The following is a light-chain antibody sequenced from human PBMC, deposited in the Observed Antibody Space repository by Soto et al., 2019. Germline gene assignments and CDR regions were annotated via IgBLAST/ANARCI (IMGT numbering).Light chain of an antibody. CDR2: LGS. CDR3: MQALQTPLT. CDR1: QSLLHSNGYSY. Sequence: DIEMTQSPLSLPVTPGEPASISCRSSQSLLHSNGYSYLDWYLQKPGQSPQLLIYLGSNRASGVPDRFTGSGSGTDFTLRISRVEAEDVGIYYCMQALQTPLTFGGGTNVEIK. J-gene: IGKJ4*01. V-gene: IGKV2-28*01.